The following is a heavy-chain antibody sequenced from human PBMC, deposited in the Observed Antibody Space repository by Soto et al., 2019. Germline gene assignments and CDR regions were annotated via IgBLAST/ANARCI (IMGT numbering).Heavy chain of an antibody. D-gene: IGHD2-15*01. J-gene: IGHJ4*02. CDR1: GDSLNSGGYY. CDR3: ARGGHGLPSDY. Sequence: QVQLQESGPGLVRPSQTLSLTCTVSGDSLNSGGYYWIWIRQHPGKGLEWIGYIYHSGSTYYNPSLKSRITMSVDRSKNQFSLKLNSVTAADTAVYYCARGGHGLPSDYWGQGTLVTVSS. CDR2: IYHSGST. V-gene: IGHV4-31*03.